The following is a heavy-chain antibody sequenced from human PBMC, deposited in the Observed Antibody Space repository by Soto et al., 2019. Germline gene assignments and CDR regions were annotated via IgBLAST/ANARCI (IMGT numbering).Heavy chain of an antibody. CDR3: ARLSGHGLRGYFDY. CDR1: GGSISSSNYF. J-gene: IGHJ4*02. Sequence: QLQPQESGPGLVKPSETLSLTCTASGGSISSSNYFWGWIRQPPGEGLEWIATIYYSGSTYYNPSLKSRATISVDTSKNQFSLKLTSVTAADTAVYYCARLSGHGLRGYFDYWGQGTLVTVSS. V-gene: IGHV4-39*01. D-gene: IGHD4-17*01. CDR2: IYYSGST.